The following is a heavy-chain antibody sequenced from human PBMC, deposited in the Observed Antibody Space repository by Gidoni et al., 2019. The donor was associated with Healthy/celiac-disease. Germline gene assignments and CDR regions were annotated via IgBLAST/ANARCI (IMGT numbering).Heavy chain of an antibody. V-gene: IGHV1-18*01. CDR2: ISAYNGNT. Sequence: QVQLVQSGAEVKKPGASVKVSCKASGYTFTSYGISWVRQAPGQGLEWMGWISAYNGNTNYAQKLQGRVTMTTDTSTSTAYMELRSLRSDDTAVYYCARDPESRGYCSGGSCHDYREGLYYWGQGTLVTVSS. CDR3: ARDPESRGYCSGGSCHDYREGLYY. J-gene: IGHJ4*02. D-gene: IGHD2-15*01. CDR1: GYTFTSYG.